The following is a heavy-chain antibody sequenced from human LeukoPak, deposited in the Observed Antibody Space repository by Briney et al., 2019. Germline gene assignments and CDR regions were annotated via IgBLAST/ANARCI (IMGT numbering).Heavy chain of an antibody. D-gene: IGHD2-2*01. CDR1: GFTFGDYA. Sequence: GGSLRLSCTASGFTFGDYAMGWVRQAPGKGLEWVGFIRSKAYGSTTEYAASVKGRFTISRDDSKTIAYLQMNSLKTEDTAVYYCTIGGGYCSSTSCSSLNDYWGQGTLVTVSS. J-gene: IGHJ4*02. CDR3: TIGGGYCSSTSCSSLNDY. CDR2: IRSKAYGSTT. V-gene: IGHV3-49*04.